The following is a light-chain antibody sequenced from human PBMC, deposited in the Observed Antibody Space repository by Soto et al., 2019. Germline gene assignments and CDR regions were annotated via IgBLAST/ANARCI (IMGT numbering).Light chain of an antibody. CDR1: QSVSSSY. Sequence: EIVLTQSPGTLSLSPGERATLSCRASQSVSSSYLAWYQQTPGQAPRLLFYGASSSATVIPDRFSGSGSGTAFTLTISRLEPAEFAVYDCQQYGSSRTFGQGTKLEIK. CDR2: GAS. J-gene: IGKJ2*01. V-gene: IGKV3-20*01. CDR3: QQYGSSRT.